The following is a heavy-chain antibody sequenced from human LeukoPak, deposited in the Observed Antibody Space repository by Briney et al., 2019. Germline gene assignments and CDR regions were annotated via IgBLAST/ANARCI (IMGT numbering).Heavy chain of an antibody. J-gene: IGHJ4*02. CDR3: ARDPRSSWYRAIDY. CDR2: IKQDGSAK. CDR1: GFTFSQYS. V-gene: IGHV3-7*01. Sequence: GGSLRLSCAASGFTFSQYSMSWVRQAPGKGLEWVANIKQDGSAKYYVDSVKGRFTISRDDSKNSPYLQMDSLRAEDTAVYYCARDPRSSWYRAIDYWGQGSLVTVSS. D-gene: IGHD6-13*01.